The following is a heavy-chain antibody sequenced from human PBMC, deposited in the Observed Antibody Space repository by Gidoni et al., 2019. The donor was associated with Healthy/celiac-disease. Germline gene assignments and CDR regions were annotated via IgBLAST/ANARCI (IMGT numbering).Heavy chain of an antibody. CDR1: GGSFSGYY. Sequence: QVQLQQWGAGLLKPSETLSLTCAVHGGSFSGYYWSWIRQPPGKGLEWIGEINHSGSTNYNPSLKSRVTISVDTSKNQFSLKLSSVTAADTAVYYCARGLGSSIRGWFDPWGQGTLVTVSS. CDR3: ARGLGSSIRGWFDP. CDR2: INHSGST. V-gene: IGHV4-34*01. D-gene: IGHD3-16*01. J-gene: IGHJ5*02.